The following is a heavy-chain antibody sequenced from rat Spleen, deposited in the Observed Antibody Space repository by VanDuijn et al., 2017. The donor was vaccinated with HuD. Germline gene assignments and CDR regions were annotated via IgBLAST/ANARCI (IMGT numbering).Heavy chain of an antibody. CDR3: ARHGAARVMDA. CDR1: GFTLSDYY. J-gene: IGHJ4*01. CDR2: ISYDGGRI. V-gene: IGHV5-29*01. Sequence: EVQLVESDGDLVQPGRSLKLSCAASGFTLSDYYMAWVRQAPTKGLEWVATISYDGGRIFYRDSVKGRFTISRDNAKSSLYLQMDGLRSEDTATYFCARHGAARVMDAWGQGASVTVSS. D-gene: IGHD1-2*01.